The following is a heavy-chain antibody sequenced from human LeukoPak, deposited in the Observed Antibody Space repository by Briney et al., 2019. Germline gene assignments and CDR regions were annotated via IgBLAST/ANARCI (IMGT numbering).Heavy chain of an antibody. V-gene: IGHV3-64D*06. CDR2: ITSNGGSA. D-gene: IGHD3-9*01. CDR3: VIVRGYFDSSGSDY. CDR1: GFTFISYT. Sequence: PGGSLMLSCSASGFTFISYTIHWVRQAPGKGLEFVSAITSNGGSAYYAASVKGRFTISRDNSKNTVYLQMSSLRAEDTAVYYCVIVRGYFDSSGSDYWGQGTLVTVSS. J-gene: IGHJ4*02.